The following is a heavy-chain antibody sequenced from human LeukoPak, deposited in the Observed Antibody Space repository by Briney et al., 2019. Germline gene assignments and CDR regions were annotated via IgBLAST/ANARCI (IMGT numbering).Heavy chain of an antibody. CDR3: ARVNIAAAAYGAFDI. D-gene: IGHD6-13*01. Sequence: GSSVKVSCKASGGTFSSYAISWVRQAPGQGLEWMGIINPSGGSTSYAQKFQGRVTMTRDTSTSTVYMELSSLRSEDTAVYYCARVNIAAAAYGAFDIWGQGTMVTVSS. CDR1: GGTFSSYA. V-gene: IGHV1-46*01. J-gene: IGHJ3*02. CDR2: INPSGGST.